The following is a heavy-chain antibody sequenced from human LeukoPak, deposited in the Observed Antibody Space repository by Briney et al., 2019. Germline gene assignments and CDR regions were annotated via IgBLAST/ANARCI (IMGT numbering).Heavy chain of an antibody. CDR1: GGSIRSSYYY. J-gene: IGHJ3*02. V-gene: IGHV4-61*01. D-gene: IGHD1-26*01. Sequence: SETLSLTCTVSGGSIRSSYYYWGWIRQPPGKGLEWIGYIYYSGSTKYNPSLKSRVTISVDTSKNQFSLKLSSVTAADTAVYYCARDRRVVGATRPHDAFDIWGQGTMVTVSS. CDR3: ARDRRVVGATRPHDAFDI. CDR2: IYYSGST.